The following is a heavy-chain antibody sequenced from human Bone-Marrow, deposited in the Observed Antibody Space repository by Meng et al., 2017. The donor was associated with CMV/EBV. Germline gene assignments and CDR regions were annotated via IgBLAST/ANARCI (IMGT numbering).Heavy chain of an antibody. CDR2: IKQDGSEK. D-gene: IGHD6-19*01. J-gene: IGHJ4*02. V-gene: IGHV3-7*01. Sequence: GESLKISCAASGFTFSSYWMSWVRQAPGKGLEWVANIKQDGSEKYYVDSVKGRFTISRDNAKNSLYLQMNSLRAEDTAVYYCARGLHSGWAQWGQGTLVTVSS. CDR3: ARGLHSGWAQ. CDR1: GFTFSSYW.